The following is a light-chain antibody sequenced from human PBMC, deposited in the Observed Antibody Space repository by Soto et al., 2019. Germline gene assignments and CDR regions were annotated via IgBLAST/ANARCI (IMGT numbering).Light chain of an antibody. J-gene: IGKJ4*01. CDR3: QQYNTWPPLP. CDR1: QSVNSN. V-gene: IGKV3-15*01. Sequence: EIVMTQSPATLSVSPGERATLSCRASQSVNSNLAWYQQKPGQGPRLLIYGAFTRATGIPARFSGSGSGTDFTLTISSLQSEDFAVYYCQQYNTWPPLPFGGGTKVEIK. CDR2: GAF.